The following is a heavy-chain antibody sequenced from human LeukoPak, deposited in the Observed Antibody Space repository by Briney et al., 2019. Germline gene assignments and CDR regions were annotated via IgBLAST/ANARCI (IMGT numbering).Heavy chain of an antibody. J-gene: IGHJ5*02. D-gene: IGHD6-6*01. CDR2: IYYSGST. Sequence: PSETLSLTCTVSGGSISSYYWSWIRQPPEKGLEWIGYIYYSGSTNYNPSLKSRVTISVDTSKNQFSLKLSSVTAADTAVYYCARADLYSSSSFNWFDPWGQGTLVTVSS. CDR1: GGSISSYY. V-gene: IGHV4-59*01. CDR3: ARADLYSSSSFNWFDP.